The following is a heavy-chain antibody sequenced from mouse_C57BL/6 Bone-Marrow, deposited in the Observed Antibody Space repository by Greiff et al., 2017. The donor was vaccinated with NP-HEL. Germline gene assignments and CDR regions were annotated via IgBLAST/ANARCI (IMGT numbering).Heavy chain of an antibody. V-gene: IGHV1-82*01. CDR2: IYPGDGDT. Sequence: QVQLQQSGPELVKPGASVKISCKASGYAFSSSWMNWVKQRPGKGLEWIGRIYPGDGDTNYNGKFKGKATLTADKSSSTAYMQLSSLTSEDSAVYFCARRGNYYGSSPLAYWGQGTLVTVSA. J-gene: IGHJ3*01. CDR1: GYAFSSSW. CDR3: ARRGNYYGSSPLAY. D-gene: IGHD1-1*01.